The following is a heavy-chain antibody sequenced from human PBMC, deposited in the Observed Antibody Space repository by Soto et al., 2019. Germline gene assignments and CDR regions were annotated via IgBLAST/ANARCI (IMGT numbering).Heavy chain of an antibody. V-gene: IGHV1-18*01. CDR2: ISAYSGNR. D-gene: IGHD3-10*01. CDR1: GYTFTSYG. Sequence: DSVKVSCKASGYTFTSYGISWVRQAPGQGLEWMGWISAYSGNRNYAQKLQGRVTMTTDTSTSTAYMELRSLRSDDKAVYYCARASSLYSYGSGSSWFDPCGQVTLVTVSS. CDR3: ARASSLYSYGSGSSWFDP. J-gene: IGHJ5*02.